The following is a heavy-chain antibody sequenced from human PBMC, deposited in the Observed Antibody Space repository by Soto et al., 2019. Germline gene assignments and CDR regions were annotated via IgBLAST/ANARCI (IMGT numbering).Heavy chain of an antibody. CDR2: INHSGST. V-gene: IGHV4-34*01. CDR1: GGSFSGYY. CDR3: ARGLDYYGSGSYLRY. J-gene: IGHJ4*02. D-gene: IGHD3-10*01. Sequence: QVQLQQWGAGLLKPSETLSLTCAVYGGSFSGYYWSWIRQPPGKGLEWIGEINHSGSTNYNPSLKIRVTIAGDTSQYQFSLTLSSGTAADTAVYYCARGLDYYGSGSYLRYWGQGTLVTVSS.